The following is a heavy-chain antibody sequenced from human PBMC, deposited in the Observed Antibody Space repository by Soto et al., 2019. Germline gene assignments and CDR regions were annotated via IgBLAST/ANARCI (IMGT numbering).Heavy chain of an antibody. CDR3: AKIKCIRGWYVVDY. CDR2: ISGSGGST. D-gene: IGHD6-19*01. Sequence: GGSLTLSCAASGFTFSSYAMSWVRQAQGKGLEWVSAISGSGGSTYYADSVKGRFTISRDNSKNTLYLQMNSLRAEDTAVYYCAKIKCIRGWYVVDYWGQGTLVTVSS. J-gene: IGHJ4*01. V-gene: IGHV3-23*01. CDR1: GFTFSSYA.